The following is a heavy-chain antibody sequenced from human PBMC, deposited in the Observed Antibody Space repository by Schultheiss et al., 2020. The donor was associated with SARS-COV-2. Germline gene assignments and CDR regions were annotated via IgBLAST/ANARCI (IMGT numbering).Heavy chain of an antibody. Sequence: SETLSLTCAVYGESFNGFSWTWIRQSPGKGLEWIGEINHSGSTNYNPSLKSRVTISVDTSKNQFSLKLSSVTAADTAVYYCARGTYYYDSSGYYSTPMYYYYGMDVWGQGTTVTVSS. CDR1: GESFNGFS. V-gene: IGHV4-34*01. D-gene: IGHD3-22*01. J-gene: IGHJ6*02. CDR3: ARGTYYYDSSGYYSTPMYYYYGMDV. CDR2: INHSGST.